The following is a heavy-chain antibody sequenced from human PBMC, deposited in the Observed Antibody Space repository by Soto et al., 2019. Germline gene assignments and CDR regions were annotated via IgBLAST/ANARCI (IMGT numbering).Heavy chain of an antibody. J-gene: IGHJ4*02. CDR1: GITYNNYT. CDR3: ATTLWRISDY. CDR2: ISGRSSYI. Sequence: EVRLVESGGGLVKPGGSLRLSCVASGITYNNYTMNWVRKSPGKGLEWVASISGRSSYIYYADSLRGRFTIYRDNTKKSLYLKMNNLRAEDTAVYYCATTLWRISDYWGQGTLVTVSS. V-gene: IGHV3-21*02. D-gene: IGHD3-16*01.